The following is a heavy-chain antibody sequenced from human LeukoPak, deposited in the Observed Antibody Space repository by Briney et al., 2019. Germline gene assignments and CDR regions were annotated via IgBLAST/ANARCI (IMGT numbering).Heavy chain of an antibody. V-gene: IGHV4-59*01. D-gene: IGHD3-22*01. Sequence: PSETLSLTCTVSGGSISSYYWSWIRQPPGKGLEWIGYIYYSGSTNYNPSLKSRVTISVDTSKNQFSLELSSVTAADTAVYYCARGRVRGNTYYYDSSGYPSFAFDIWGQGTMVTVSS. CDR3: ARGRVRGNTYYYDSSGYPSFAFDI. CDR2: IYYSGST. CDR1: GGSISSYY. J-gene: IGHJ3*02.